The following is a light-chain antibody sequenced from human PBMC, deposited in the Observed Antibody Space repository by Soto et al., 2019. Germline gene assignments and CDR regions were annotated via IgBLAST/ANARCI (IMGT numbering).Light chain of an antibody. Sequence: DIQMTQSPSSLSASVEDRVIITCRASQSISNHLNWYQQKPGKAPKLLIFAASSLQSGVPSRFSGSRSGPDFTLTISSLQPEDFATYYCQQSYSLPITFGQGTRLEIK. CDR1: QSISNH. J-gene: IGKJ5*01. CDR2: AAS. CDR3: QQSYSLPIT. V-gene: IGKV1-39*01.